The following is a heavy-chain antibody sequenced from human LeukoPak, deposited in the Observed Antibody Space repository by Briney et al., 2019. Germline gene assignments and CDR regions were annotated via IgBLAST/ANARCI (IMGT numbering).Heavy chain of an antibody. J-gene: IGHJ6*03. CDR3: ASCMASYYYMDV. Sequence: PSETLSLNCTVSGGSISSYYWTWIRQPPGKGLEWIGYIYYSGNTDYNPSLKSRVNILVDTSKNQFTLKLTSVTAADTAVYYCASCMASYYYMDVWGKGTTVTVSS. CDR2: IYYSGNT. D-gene: IGHD5-24*01. CDR1: GGSISSYY. V-gene: IGHV4-59*01.